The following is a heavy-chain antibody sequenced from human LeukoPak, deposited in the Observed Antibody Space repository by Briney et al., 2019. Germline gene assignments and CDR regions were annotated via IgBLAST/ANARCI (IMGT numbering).Heavy chain of an antibody. CDR2: IYHSGST. CDR3: ARGLRYFDWLRLNWFDP. J-gene: IGHJ5*02. CDR1: DDSINRNSYY. V-gene: IGHV4-39*01. D-gene: IGHD3-9*01. Sequence: SETLSLTCTVSDDSINRNSYYWGWIRQPPGKGLEWIGTIYHSGSTYYNVSLNSRVIISVDTPKNQFSLRLSSVTAADTAVYFCARGLRYFDWLRLNWFDPWGQGTPVTLYS.